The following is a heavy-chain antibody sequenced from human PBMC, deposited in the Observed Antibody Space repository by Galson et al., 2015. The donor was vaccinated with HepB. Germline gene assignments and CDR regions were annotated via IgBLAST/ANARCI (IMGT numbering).Heavy chain of an antibody. CDR3: ARGRQWLADYYYYYGMDV. J-gene: IGHJ6*02. CDR1: GGSISSSSYY. D-gene: IGHD6-19*01. CDR2: IYYSGST. V-gene: IGHV4-39*01. Sequence: ETLSLTCTVSGGSISSSSYYWGWIRQPPGKGLEWIGSIYYSGSTYYNPSLKSRVTISVDTSKNQFSLKLSSVTAADTAVYYCARGRQWLADYYYYYGMDVWGQGTTVTVSS.